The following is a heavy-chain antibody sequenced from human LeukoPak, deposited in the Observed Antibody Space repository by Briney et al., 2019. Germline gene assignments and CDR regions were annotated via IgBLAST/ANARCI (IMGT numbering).Heavy chain of an antibody. D-gene: IGHD3-9*01. V-gene: IGHV3-53*01. CDR2: IYSGGST. CDR3: ARDHSSEPFAWSDY. J-gene: IGHJ4*02. Sequence: GGSLRLSCAASGFTVSSNYMSWVRQAPGKGLEWGSVIYSGGSTYYADSVKGPFTISRDNSKNTLYLQMNSLRAEDTAVYYCARDHSSEPFAWSDYWGQGTLVTVSS. CDR1: GFTVSSNY.